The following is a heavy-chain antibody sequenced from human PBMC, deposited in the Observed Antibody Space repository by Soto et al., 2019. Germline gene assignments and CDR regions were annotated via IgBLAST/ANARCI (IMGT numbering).Heavy chain of an antibody. CDR1: GGSFTSNNW. J-gene: IGHJ4*02. V-gene: IGHV4-4*02. CDR2: IYRTGST. CDR3: ASRDPGTSVDY. D-gene: IGHD1-1*01. Sequence: LSLTCAVSGGSFTSNNWWTWVRQPPGQGLEWIGEIYRTGSTNYNPSLKSRVTISLGKSENQFSLKVTSLTAADTAVYYCASRDPGTSVDYWGQGTLVTVSS.